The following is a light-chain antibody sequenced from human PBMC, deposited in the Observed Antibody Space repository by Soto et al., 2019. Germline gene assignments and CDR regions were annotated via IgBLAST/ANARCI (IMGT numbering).Light chain of an antibody. Sequence: EIVLTQSPGTLSLSPGERATLSCRASQSVSSSYLAWYQQKPGQAPRLLIYGTSSRATGIPDRFSGSGSGTDFTRTISRLEPKDFEVYYWQKYGSSPWTFGQGTKVKIK. V-gene: IGKV3-20*01. CDR1: QSVSSSY. CDR2: GTS. CDR3: QKYGSSPWT. J-gene: IGKJ1*01.